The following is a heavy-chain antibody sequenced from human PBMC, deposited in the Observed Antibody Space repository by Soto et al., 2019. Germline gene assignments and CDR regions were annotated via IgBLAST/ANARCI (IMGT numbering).Heavy chain of an antibody. CDR1: GDSISSGGYY. Sequence: SETLSLTCTVSGDSISSGGYYWSWIRQHPGKGLEWIGYIYYSGSTYYNPSLKSRVTISVDTSKNQFSLKLSSVTAADTAVYYCALYCSSTSCYTYGTDVWGQGTTVTVSS. D-gene: IGHD2-2*02. CDR3: ALYCSSTSCYTYGTDV. J-gene: IGHJ6*02. CDR2: IYYSGST. V-gene: IGHV4-31*03.